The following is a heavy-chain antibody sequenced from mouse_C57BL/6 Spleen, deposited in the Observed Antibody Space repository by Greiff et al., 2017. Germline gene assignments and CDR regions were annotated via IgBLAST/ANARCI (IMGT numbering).Heavy chain of an antibody. CDR1: GYAFSSYW. D-gene: IGHD1-1*01. V-gene: IGHV1-80*01. CDR3: ARGGDYYGSSRYFDV. Sequence: VKLMESGAELVKPGASVKISCKASGYAFSSYWMNWVKQRPGKGLEWIGQIYPGDGDTNYNGKFKGKATLTADKSSSTAYMQLSSLTSEDSAVYFCARGGDYYGSSRYFDVWGTGTTVTVSS. J-gene: IGHJ1*03. CDR2: IYPGDGDT.